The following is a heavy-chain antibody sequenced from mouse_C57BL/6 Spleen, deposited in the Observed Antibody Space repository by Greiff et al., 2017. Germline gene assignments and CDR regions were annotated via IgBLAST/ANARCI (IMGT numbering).Heavy chain of an antibody. CDR3: ARGYGSSYAYFDY. CDR1: GYSITSGYF. Sequence: DVQLQESGPGLVKPSQSLSLTCSVTGYSITSGYFWYWIRQFPGNKLEWMGFISYDGSNNYNPSLKNRISITRDTSNNQFFLKLNSVTTEDTATYYCARGYGSSYAYFDYWGQGTTLTVSS. CDR2: ISYDGSN. D-gene: IGHD1-1*01. J-gene: IGHJ2*01. V-gene: IGHV3-6*01.